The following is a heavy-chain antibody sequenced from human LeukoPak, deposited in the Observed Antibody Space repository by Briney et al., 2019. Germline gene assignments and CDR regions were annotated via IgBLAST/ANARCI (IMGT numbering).Heavy chain of an antibody. CDR2: INHSGST. D-gene: IGHD1-14*01. Sequence: PSGTLSLTCAVYGGSFSGYYWSWIRQPPGKGLEWIGEINHSGSTNYNPSLKSRVTISVDTSKNQFSLKLSSVTAADTAVYYCANYRGDYFDYWGQGTLVTVSS. CDR3: ANYRGDYFDY. CDR1: GGSFSGYY. V-gene: IGHV4-34*01. J-gene: IGHJ4*02.